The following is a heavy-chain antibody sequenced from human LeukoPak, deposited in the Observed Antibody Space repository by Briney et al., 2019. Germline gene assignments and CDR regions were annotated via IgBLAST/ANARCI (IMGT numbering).Heavy chain of an antibody. Sequence: PSETLSLTCTVSGGFIFSYYWSWIRQSPGKGLEWIGYVYNGGSTNYNPSLKSRVTILVDMSKNQFSLRLSSMTAADTAVYYCARDYDILDYWGQGTLVTVSS. V-gene: IGHV4-59*01. CDR1: GGFIFSYY. J-gene: IGHJ4*02. CDR3: ARDYDILDY. D-gene: IGHD3-9*01. CDR2: VYNGGST.